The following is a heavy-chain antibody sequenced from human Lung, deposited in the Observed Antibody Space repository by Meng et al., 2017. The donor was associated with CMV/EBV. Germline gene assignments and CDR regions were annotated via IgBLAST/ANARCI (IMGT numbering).Heavy chain of an antibody. Sequence: GESLKISCAASGFTFSSYAMSWVRQAPGKGLEWVSAISGSGGSTYYADSVKGRFTISRDNSKNTLYLQMNSLRAEDTAVYYCPKGGSTSYYYYGMDVWGQGTTDTVSS. CDR2: ISGSGGST. J-gene: IGHJ6*02. V-gene: IGHV3-23*01. CDR1: GFTFSSYA. D-gene: IGHD2-2*01. CDR3: PKGGSTSYYYYGMDV.